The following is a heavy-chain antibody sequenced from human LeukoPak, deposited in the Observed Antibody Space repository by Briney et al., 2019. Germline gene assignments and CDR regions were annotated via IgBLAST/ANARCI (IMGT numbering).Heavy chain of an antibody. CDR1: GFTFSSYA. J-gene: IGHJ4*02. CDR3: AKAPIVVVPAASES. D-gene: IGHD2-2*01. V-gene: IGHV3-23*01. Sequence: GGSLRLSCAASGFTFSSYAMSWVRQAPGKGLEWVSAISGSGGSTYYANSVKGRFTISRDNSKNTLYLQMNSLRAEDTAVYYCAKAPIVVVPAASESWGQGTLVTVSS. CDR2: ISGSGGST.